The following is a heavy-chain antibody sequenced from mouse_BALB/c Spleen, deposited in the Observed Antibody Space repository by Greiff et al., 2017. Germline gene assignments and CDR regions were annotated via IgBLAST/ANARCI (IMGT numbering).Heavy chain of an antibody. CDR2: IWAGGST. D-gene: IGHD4-1*02. V-gene: IGHV2-9*02. J-gene: IGHJ4*01. Sequence: VQGVESGPGLVAPSQSLSITCTVSGFSLTSYGVHWVRQPPGKGLEWLGVIWAGGSTNYNSALMSRLSISKDNSKSQVFLKMNSLQTDDTAMYYCARDRSTTGTGAMDYWGQGTSVTVSS. CDR3: ARDRSTTGTGAMDY. CDR1: GFSLTSYG.